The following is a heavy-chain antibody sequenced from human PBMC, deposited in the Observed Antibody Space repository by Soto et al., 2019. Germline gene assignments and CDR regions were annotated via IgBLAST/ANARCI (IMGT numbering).Heavy chain of an antibody. V-gene: IGHV1-18*01. J-gene: IGHJ5*02. Sequence: ASVKVSCKASGYTFTSYGISWVRQAPGQGLEWMGWISAYNGNTNYAQKLQGRVTMTTDTSTSTAYMELRSLRSDDTAVYYCARFDRAVAGTSWFDPWGQGTLVTVSS. CDR3: ARFDRAVAGTSWFDP. CDR1: GYTFTSYG. D-gene: IGHD6-19*01. CDR2: ISAYNGNT.